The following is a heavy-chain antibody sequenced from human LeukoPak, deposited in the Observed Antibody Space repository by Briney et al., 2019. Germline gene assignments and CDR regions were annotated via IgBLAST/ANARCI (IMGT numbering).Heavy chain of an antibody. V-gene: IGHV1-24*01. CDR2: VDHEDGET. D-gene: IGHD3-10*01. CDR1: GYTFISCY. J-gene: IGHJ4*02. Sequence: ASVKVSCKACGYTFISCYIHWVRQAPGKGLEWMGGVDHEDGETIYAQKFQGRVTMTEDTSTDIAYMELSSLRSEDTAVYYCATVLLRVRGSYYFDFWGQGTLVTVSS. CDR3: ATVLLRVRGSYYFDF.